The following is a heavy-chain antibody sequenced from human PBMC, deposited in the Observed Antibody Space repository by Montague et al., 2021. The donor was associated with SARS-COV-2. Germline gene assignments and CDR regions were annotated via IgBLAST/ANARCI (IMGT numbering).Heavy chain of an antibody. CDR2: VSASGST. CDR3: ARDVVAAPGTFNY. Sequence: TLSLTCTVSGASISSDSYYWSWIRQPAGKGLEWIGRVSASGSTNYNPSLNSRVTMSVDTSKKQFSLRLSPVTAADTAVYYCARDVVAAPGTFNYWGQGTLVTVSS. CDR1: GASISSDSYY. D-gene: IGHD6-13*01. V-gene: IGHV4-61*02. J-gene: IGHJ4*02.